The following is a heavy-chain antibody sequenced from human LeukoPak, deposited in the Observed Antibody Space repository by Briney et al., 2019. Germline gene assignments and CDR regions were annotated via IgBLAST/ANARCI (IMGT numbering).Heavy chain of an antibody. J-gene: IGHJ4*02. CDR3: ARDWGRRGIVGSFIDY. D-gene: IGHD1-26*01. CDR2: INPNSGGT. V-gene: IGHV1-2*02. CDR1: GYTFTGYY. Sequence: ASVKVSCKASGYTFTGYYMHWVRQAPGQGLEWIGWINPNSGGTNYAQKFQGRVTMTRDTSISTAYMELSRLRSDDTAVYYCARDWGRRGIVGSFIDYWGQGTLVTVSS.